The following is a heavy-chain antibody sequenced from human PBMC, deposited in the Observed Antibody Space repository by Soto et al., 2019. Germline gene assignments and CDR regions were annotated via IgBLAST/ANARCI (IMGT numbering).Heavy chain of an antibody. Sequence: ASVKVSCKASGGTFSSYAISWVRQAPGQGLEWMGGIIPIFGTANYAQKFQGRVTITADKSTSTAYMELSSLRSEDTAVYYCARVSGRAYRGGMDVWGQGTTVTVSS. V-gene: IGHV1-69*06. CDR2: IIPIFGTA. J-gene: IGHJ6*02. CDR3: ARVSGRAYRGGMDV. D-gene: IGHD3-10*01. CDR1: GGTFSSYA.